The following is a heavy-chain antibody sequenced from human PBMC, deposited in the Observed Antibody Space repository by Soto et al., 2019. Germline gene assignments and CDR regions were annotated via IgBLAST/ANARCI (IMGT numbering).Heavy chain of an antibody. CDR1: GGTFSSYA. J-gene: IGHJ4*02. CDR3: ARGITAGYSGYDGRTTVTTLDY. V-gene: IGHV1-69*06. CDR2: IIPIFGTA. D-gene: IGHD5-12*01. Sequence: GASVKVSCKASGGTFSSYAISWVRQAPGQGLEWMGGIIPIFGTANYAQKFQGRVTITADKSTSTAYMELSSLRSEDTAVYYCARGITAGYSGYDGRTTVTTLDYWGQGTLVTVSS.